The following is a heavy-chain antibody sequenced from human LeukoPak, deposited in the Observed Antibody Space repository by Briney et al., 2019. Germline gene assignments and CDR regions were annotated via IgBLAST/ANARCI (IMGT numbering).Heavy chain of an antibody. D-gene: IGHD4-17*01. CDR2: ISYIGST. J-gene: IGHJ3*02. CDR1: GGSFSSHY. Sequence: SETLSLTCTVSGGSFSSHYWSWIPQPPGKGLEGIGYISYIGSTNYNPSLKSRVTISVDTSKNQFSLKLSSVTAADTAVYYCARAPTTVTKGLDIWGQGTMVTVSS. CDR3: ARAPTTVTKGLDI. V-gene: IGHV4-59*11.